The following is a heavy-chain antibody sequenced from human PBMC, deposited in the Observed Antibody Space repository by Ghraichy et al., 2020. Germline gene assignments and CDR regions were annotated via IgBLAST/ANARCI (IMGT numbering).Heavy chain of an antibody. CDR3: ARGRVPGY. CDR2: IYYDGST. J-gene: IGHJ4*02. Sequence: SETLSLTCTVSGASLSGSFWTWIRQPPGKGLEWIGFIYYDGSTSSNPSLKSRVTISIDTHISLDTSKNQFSLRLTSVTAADTAVYYCARGRVPGYWGQGTLVTISS. D-gene: IGHD3-10*01. V-gene: IGHV4-59*01. CDR1: GASLSGSF.